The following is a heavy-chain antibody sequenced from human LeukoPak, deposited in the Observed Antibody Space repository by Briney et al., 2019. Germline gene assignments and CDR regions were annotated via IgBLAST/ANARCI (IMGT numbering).Heavy chain of an antibody. D-gene: IGHD5-12*01. CDR1: GGSISTYY. CDR2: IYYGGST. V-gene: IGHV4-59*01. J-gene: IGHJ6*03. CDR3: ASSGFRYYYYMDV. Sequence: SETLSLTCTVSGGSISTYYWSWIRQPPGKGLEWIGYIYYGGSTNYNPSLKSRVTISVDTSKNQFSLKLSSVTAADTAVYYCASSGFRYYYYMDVWGKGTTVTVSS.